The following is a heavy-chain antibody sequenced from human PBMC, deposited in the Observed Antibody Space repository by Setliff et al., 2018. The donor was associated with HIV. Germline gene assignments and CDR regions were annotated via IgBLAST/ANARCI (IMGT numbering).Heavy chain of an antibody. D-gene: IGHD5-18*01. J-gene: IGHJ4*02. CDR3: ARTRGYTYGYIDS. V-gene: IGHV4-39*01. CDR2: IHYSGST. Sequence: PSETLSLTCTVSGGSISSSSYSWGWVRQPPGKALGWIGHIHYSGSTFNNPSLKSRVTISVDTSKNQFSLKLNSVTAADTAVYYCARTRGYTYGYIDSWAQGTLVTVSS. CDR1: GGSISSSSYS.